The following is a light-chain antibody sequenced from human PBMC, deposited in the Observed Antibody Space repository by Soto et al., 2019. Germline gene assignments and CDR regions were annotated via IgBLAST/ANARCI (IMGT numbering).Light chain of an antibody. J-gene: IGKJ2*01. V-gene: IGKV3-20*01. Sequence: EIVLTQSPGTLSLSPGERATLSCRASQSVSSSYLAWYQQKPGQAPRLLIYGASSRATGIPDRFSGSESGTDFTLTISRLEPEDFAVYFCQHYGNSPPFTFGQGTKVDIK. CDR3: QHYGNSPPFT. CDR2: GAS. CDR1: QSVSSSY.